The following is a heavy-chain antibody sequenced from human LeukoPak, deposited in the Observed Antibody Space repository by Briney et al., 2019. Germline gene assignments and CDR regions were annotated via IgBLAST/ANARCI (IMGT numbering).Heavy chain of an antibody. V-gene: IGHV3-21*01. J-gene: IGHJ6*03. CDR1: GFTFSNYA. Sequence: GGSLRLSCAASGFTFSNYAMNWVRQAPGKGLEWVSSISSSSSYIYYADSVKGRFTISRDNAKNSLYLQMNSLRAEDTAVYYCARVGDYYYYFIHVWGKGTTVTISS. CDR2: ISSSSSYI. CDR3: ARVGDYYYYFIHV.